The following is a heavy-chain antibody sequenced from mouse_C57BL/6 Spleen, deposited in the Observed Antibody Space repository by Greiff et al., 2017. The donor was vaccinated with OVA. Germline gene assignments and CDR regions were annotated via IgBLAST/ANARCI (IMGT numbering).Heavy chain of an antibody. CDR1: GYTFTSYG. Sequence: VKLQESGAELARPGASVKLSCKASGYTFTSYGISWVKQRTGQGLEWIGEIYPRSGNTYYNEKFKGKATLTADKSSSTAYMELRSLTSEDSAVYFCAREGYDSYYFDYWGQGTTLTVSS. CDR3: AREGYDSYYFDY. D-gene: IGHD2-4*01. CDR2: IYPRSGNT. V-gene: IGHV1-81*01. J-gene: IGHJ2*01.